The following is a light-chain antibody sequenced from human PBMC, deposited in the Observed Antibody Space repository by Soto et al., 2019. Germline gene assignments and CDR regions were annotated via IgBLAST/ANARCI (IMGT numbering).Light chain of an antibody. CDR1: QGISDH. Sequence: DIQMTQSPSSLSASVGDRVIITCRASQGISDHLAWYQQKPGKVPKLLIYASSTVQSGVPSRFSGSGSGTEFTLTIRTLQTEDVATYYCQKHNGVPFSFGGGTKVEI. CDR3: QKHNGVPFS. J-gene: IGKJ4*01. CDR2: ASS. V-gene: IGKV1-27*01.